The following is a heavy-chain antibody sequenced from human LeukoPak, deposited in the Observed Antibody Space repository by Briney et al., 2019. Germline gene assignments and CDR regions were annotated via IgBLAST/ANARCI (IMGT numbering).Heavy chain of an antibody. CDR1: GGTFSSYA. CDR3: ARTDTAMDPYYFDY. Sequence: ASVTVSCTASGGTFSSYAISWVRQAPGQGLEWMGRIIPILGIANYAQKFQGRVTITADKSTSTAYMELSSLRSEDTAVYYCARTDTAMDPYYFDYWGQGTLVTASS. D-gene: IGHD5-18*01. CDR2: IIPILGIA. V-gene: IGHV1-69*04. J-gene: IGHJ4*02.